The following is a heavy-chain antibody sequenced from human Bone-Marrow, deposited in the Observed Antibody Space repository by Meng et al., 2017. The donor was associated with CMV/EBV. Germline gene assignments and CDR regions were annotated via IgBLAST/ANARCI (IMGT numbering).Heavy chain of an antibody. D-gene: IGHD5-24*01. Sequence: CAASGLTFSSYAMSWARQAPGKGLEWVSGLSGSGGSTYYTDSVKGRFSISRDNSKNTLYLQMNSLRAEDTAVYYCAKGNGYNWYFDLWGRGTLVTVSS. J-gene: IGHJ2*01. CDR3: AKGNGYNWYFDL. CDR2: LSGSGGST. CDR1: GLTFSSYA. V-gene: IGHV3-23*01.